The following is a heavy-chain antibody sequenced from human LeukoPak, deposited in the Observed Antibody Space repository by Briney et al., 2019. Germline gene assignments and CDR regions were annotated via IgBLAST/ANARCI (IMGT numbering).Heavy chain of an antibody. J-gene: IGHJ4*02. V-gene: IGHV4-38-2*01. CDR3: ARAGWIITSGIDY. CDR2: IYHTGST. CDR1: GYSISRGYY. Sequence: SETLSLTCGVSGYSISRGYYWAWIRQPPGTGLEWIGTIYHTGSTYYTPSLGSRVTISVDTSKNEFSLNLNSVTAADTAVYYCARAGWIITSGIDYWGQGALGTVSS. D-gene: IGHD3-10*01.